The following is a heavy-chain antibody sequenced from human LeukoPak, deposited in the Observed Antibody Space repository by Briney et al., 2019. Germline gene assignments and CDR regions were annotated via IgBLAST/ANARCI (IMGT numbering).Heavy chain of an antibody. CDR3: AKSIAARPYYYYGMDV. CDR1: GFTFSSYA. CDR2: ISGSGGST. Sequence: SGGSLRLSCAASGFTFSSYAMSWVRQAPGKGLEWVSAISGSGGSTYYADFVKGRFTISRDNSKNTLYLQMNSLRAEDTAVYYCAKSIAARPYYYYGMDVWGQGTTVTVSS. J-gene: IGHJ6*02. D-gene: IGHD6-6*01. V-gene: IGHV3-23*01.